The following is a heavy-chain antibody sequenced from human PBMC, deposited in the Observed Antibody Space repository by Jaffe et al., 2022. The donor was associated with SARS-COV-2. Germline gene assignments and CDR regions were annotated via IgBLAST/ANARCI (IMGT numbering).Heavy chain of an antibody. D-gene: IGHD3-10*01. CDR3: ARDNEASGVGSFDS. J-gene: IGHJ4*02. V-gene: IGHV4-31*03. Sequence: QVQLQESGPGLVKPSQTLSLTCTVSGGSISSGGYRWNWIRQHPGKGLEWIGFIQNSGRTIYNPSLKSRVTISVDTSKNEVSLNLSSVTAADTAVYYCARDNEASGVGSFDSWGPGTLVTVSS. CDR2: IQNSGRT. CDR1: GGSISSGGYR.